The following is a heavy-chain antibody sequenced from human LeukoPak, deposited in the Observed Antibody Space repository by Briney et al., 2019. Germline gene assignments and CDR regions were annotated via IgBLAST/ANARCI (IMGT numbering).Heavy chain of an antibody. CDR2: IKQDGSEK. J-gene: IGHJ6*02. Sequence: GGSLRLSCAASGFTFSSYWMSWVRQAPGKGLEWVANIKQDGSEKYYVDSVKGRFTISRDNAKNSLYLQMNSLRAEDTAVSYCARDRYSSGWYYGSDSYYYGMDVWGQGTTVTVSS. V-gene: IGHV3-7*01. CDR1: GFTFSSYW. CDR3: ARDRYSSGWYYGSDSYYYGMDV. D-gene: IGHD6-19*01.